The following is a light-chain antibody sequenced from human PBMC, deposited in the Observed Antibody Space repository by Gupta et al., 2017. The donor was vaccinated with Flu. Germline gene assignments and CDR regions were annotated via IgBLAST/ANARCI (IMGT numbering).Light chain of an antibody. CDR2: QHT. CDR3: QAWDTSIPVV. J-gene: IGLJ2*01. CDR1: KLGYKY. V-gene: IGLV3-1*01. Sequence: SFELTQPPSVSVSPGQTASIPCSGHKLGYKYVSWYQQRPGQSPILVIFQHTKRPSGIPERFSGSTSGNTATLTISGTQAMDEADYYCQAWDTSIPVVFGGGTKLTVL.